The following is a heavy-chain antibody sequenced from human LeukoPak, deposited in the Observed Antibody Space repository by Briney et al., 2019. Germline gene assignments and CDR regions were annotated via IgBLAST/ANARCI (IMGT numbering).Heavy chain of an antibody. V-gene: IGHV1-2*02. D-gene: IGHD2-2*01. Sequence: VASVKVSCKASGYTFTGYYMHWVRQAPGQGLERMGWINPNSGGTNYAQKFQGRVTMTRDTSISTAYMELSRLRSDDTAVYYCARASSTSWVYYYGMDVWGQGTTVTVSS. CDR1: GYTFTGYY. J-gene: IGHJ6*02. CDR3: ARASSTSWVYYYGMDV. CDR2: INPNSGGT.